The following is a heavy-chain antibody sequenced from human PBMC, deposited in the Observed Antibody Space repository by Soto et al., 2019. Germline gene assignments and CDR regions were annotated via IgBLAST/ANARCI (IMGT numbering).Heavy chain of an antibody. CDR1: GGSISSGGYY. Sequence: QVQLQESGPGLVKPSQTLSLTCTVSGGSISSGGYYWSWIRQHPGKGLEWIGYIYYSGSTYYNPSLKSRVTISVDTSKNQFSLKLSSVTAADTAVYYCARQESLSLYYGDDAFDIWGQGTMVTVSS. V-gene: IGHV4-31*03. D-gene: IGHD4-17*01. J-gene: IGHJ3*02. CDR2: IYYSGST. CDR3: ARQESLSLYYGDDAFDI.